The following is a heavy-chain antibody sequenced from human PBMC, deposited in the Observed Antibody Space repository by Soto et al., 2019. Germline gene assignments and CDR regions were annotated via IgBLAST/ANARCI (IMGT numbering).Heavy chain of an antibody. Sequence: AAVKVSCKASGGTFSAYISTWVRQAPGQGLEWMGGINPVFHTTNYAQRFQGRVTITADESTGTVYLDLTRLRSEDTAVYYCAREICDSAGCYYRFDPWGQGNLVTVSS. D-gene: IGHD2-2*01. CDR2: INPVFHTT. CDR3: AREICDSAGCYYRFDP. V-gene: IGHV1-69*13. CDR1: GGTFSAYI. J-gene: IGHJ5*02.